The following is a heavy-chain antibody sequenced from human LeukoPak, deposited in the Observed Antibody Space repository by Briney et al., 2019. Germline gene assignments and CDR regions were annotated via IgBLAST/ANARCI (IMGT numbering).Heavy chain of an antibody. D-gene: IGHD6-13*01. Sequence: PGGSLRLSCAASGFTVSSNYMSWVRQAPGKGLEWVSVIYSGGSTYYADSVKGRFTISRDNSKNTLYLQMNSLRAEDTAVYYCAKGSSSWRRGPQNFDYWGQGTLVTVSS. J-gene: IGHJ4*02. CDR3: AKGSSSWRRGPQNFDY. CDR2: IYSGGST. V-gene: IGHV3-66*01. CDR1: GFTVSSNY.